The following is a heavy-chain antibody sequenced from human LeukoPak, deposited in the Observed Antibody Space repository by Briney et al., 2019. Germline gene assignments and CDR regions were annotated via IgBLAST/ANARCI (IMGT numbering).Heavy chain of an antibody. CDR3: ARVTCTVTTDSSYYFDY. CDR1: GGSFSGHY. Sequence: SETLSLTCAVYGGSFSGHYWSWIRQPPGKGLEWIGEINHSGSTNYNPSLKSRVTISVDTSKNQFSLKLSSVTAADTAVYYCARVTCTVTTDSSYYFDYWGQGTLVTVSS. V-gene: IGHV4-34*01. CDR2: INHSGST. D-gene: IGHD4-17*01. J-gene: IGHJ4*02.